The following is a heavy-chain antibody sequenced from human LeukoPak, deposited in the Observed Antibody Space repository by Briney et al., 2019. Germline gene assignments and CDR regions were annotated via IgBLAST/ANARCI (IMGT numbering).Heavy chain of an antibody. J-gene: IGHJ5*02. CDR2: IYPGDSDT. CDR1: GYSFTNYW. CDR3: ARNYYDSSSSAYNWFDP. V-gene: IGHV5-51*01. Sequence: TGESLKISCKGSGYSFTNYWIAWVRQMPGKGLEWMGIIYPGDSDTRYSPSFQGQVTISADKSISTACLQWGSLKASDTAMYYCARNYYDSSSSAYNWFDPWGQGTLVTVSS. D-gene: IGHD3-22*01.